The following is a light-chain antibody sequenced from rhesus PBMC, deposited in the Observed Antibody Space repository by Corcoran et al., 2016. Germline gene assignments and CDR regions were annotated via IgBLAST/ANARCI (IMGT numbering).Light chain of an antibody. CDR3: QQYNNSPLT. CDR2: DAS. CDR1: QGISSY. J-gene: IGKJ4*01. Sequence: IQMTQSPSSLSASVGDSVTITCRASQGISSYLNWFQQKPGKAPKLLIYDASSLESGVPSRFCGIGSGTDYTLPISSLQPEDIATYYWQQYNNSPLTFGGVTKVEIK. V-gene: IGKV1-28*02.